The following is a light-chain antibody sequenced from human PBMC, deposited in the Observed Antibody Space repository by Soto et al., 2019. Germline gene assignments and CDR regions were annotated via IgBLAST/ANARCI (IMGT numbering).Light chain of an antibody. V-gene: IGKV3-15*01. CDR3: QQYKNWPRT. Sequence: TQSPAPLSVSQGERVTLSCMAGHGVXTNLAWDQQKSGQSPRLLXYDVSSMATGVPSRFSGTGSGTDFTLTISSLQSEYFALYYCQQYKNWPRTFGGGTKVDIK. CDR1: HGVXTN. J-gene: IGKJ4*02. CDR2: DVS.